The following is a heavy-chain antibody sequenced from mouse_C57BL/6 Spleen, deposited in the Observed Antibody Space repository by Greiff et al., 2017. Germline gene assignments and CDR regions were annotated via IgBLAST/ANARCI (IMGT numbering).Heavy chain of an antibody. D-gene: IGHD2-1*01. CDR2: IYPGDGDT. Sequence: VQLQESGPELVKPGASVKISCKASGYAFSSSWMNWVKQRPGKGLEWIGRIYPGDGDTTYNGKFKGKATLTADKSSSTAYMQLSSLTSEDSAVYFCARRDGKGGFDYWGQGTTLTVSS. J-gene: IGHJ2*01. V-gene: IGHV1-82*01. CDR3: ARRDGKGGFDY. CDR1: GYAFSSSW.